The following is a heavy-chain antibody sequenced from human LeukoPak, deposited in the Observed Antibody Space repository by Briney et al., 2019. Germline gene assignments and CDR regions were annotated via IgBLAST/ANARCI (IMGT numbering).Heavy chain of an antibody. CDR2: MSYDGSNK. V-gene: IGHV3-30*18. J-gene: IGHJ4*02. Sequence: GRSLRLSCAASGFTFSSYGMHWVRQAPGKGLEWVAVMSYDGSNKYYADSVKGRFTISRDNSKNTLYLQMNSLRAEDTAVYYCAKDEIGGEFDYWGQGTLVTVSS. D-gene: IGHD3-10*01. CDR1: GFTFSSYG. CDR3: AKDEIGGEFDY.